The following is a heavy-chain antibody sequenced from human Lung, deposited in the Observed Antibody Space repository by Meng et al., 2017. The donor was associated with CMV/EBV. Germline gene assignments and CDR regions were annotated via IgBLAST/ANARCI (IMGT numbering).Heavy chain of an antibody. CDR2: IDDTGHT. CDR1: GGSFSGSY. V-gene: IGHV4-34*01. CDR3: ARDLGYCSSTSCYYYYGMDV. J-gene: IGHJ6*02. Sequence: ESLKISXAVYGGSFSGSYWHWIRQPPGMSLEWIGEIDDTGHTKYSPSLNSRVTMLLDTSKKQFSLKLSSVTAADTAVYYCARDLGYCSSTSCYYYYGMDVWGQGTXVTVSS. D-gene: IGHD2-2*01.